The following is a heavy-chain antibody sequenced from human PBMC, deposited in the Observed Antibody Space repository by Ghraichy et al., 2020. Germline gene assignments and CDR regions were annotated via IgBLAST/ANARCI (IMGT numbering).Heavy chain of an antibody. CDR1: GFTFSSYA. CDR3: ARDDGSNPFSIDS. D-gene: IGHD3-22*01. J-gene: IGHJ4*02. CDR2: IWYDGSKK. Sequence: GGSLRLSCVASGFTFSSYAMHCVRQAPGKGLEWVAGIWYDGSKKYYADSVKGRFTISRDNSKNTLYLQMNILRAEDTAVYYCARDDGSNPFSIDSWGQGTLVTVSS. V-gene: IGHV3-33*01.